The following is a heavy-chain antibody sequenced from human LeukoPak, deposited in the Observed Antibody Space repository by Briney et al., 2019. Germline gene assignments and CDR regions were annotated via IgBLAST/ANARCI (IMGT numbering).Heavy chain of an antibody. CDR3: TADFTVVALGY. D-gene: IGHD2-15*01. CDR1: GFTFSNAW. CDR2: IKSKSDGGKT. J-gene: IGHJ4*02. Sequence: GGSLRLSCAASGFTFSNAWMRWVRQAPGKGLEWVGRIKSKSDGGKTDYAAPVQGRFTISRDDSKNTLYLQMNSLKTEDTAVYYCTADFTVVALGYWGQGTLVTVSS. V-gene: IGHV3-15*01.